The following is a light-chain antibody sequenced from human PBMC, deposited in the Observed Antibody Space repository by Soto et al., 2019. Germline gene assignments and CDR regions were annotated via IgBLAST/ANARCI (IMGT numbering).Light chain of an antibody. CDR1: QGINNY. CDR2: AAS. V-gene: IGKV1-27*01. CDR3: QQYSSVPV. J-gene: IGKJ3*01. Sequence: DIPMTQSPSSLSASVGDRVTITCRASQGINNYVAWYQQKPGKPPKLLIYAASTLQSGIPSRFSGSGSGTDFTLTINSLQPEYVATYSCQQYSSVPVFGPGTKVDIK.